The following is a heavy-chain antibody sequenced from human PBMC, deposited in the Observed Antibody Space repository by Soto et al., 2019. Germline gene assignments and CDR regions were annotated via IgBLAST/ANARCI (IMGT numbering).Heavy chain of an antibody. V-gene: IGHV4-39*01. CDR3: ARGTYGSGSYDYYYGMDV. CDR1: GGSISSGSYY. J-gene: IGHJ6*02. CDR2: IYYTGNT. D-gene: IGHD3-10*01. Sequence: ASETLSLPCTVSGGSISSGSYYLGWVRQPPGKGLEWIVSIYYTGNTYFNTSLKSRVTISVDMSKNQFSLKLSSVTAADTAVYYCARGTYGSGSYDYYYGMDVWGQGTTVTVSS.